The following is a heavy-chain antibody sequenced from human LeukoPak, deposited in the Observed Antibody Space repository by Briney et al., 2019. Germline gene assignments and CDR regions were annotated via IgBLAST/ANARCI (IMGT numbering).Heavy chain of an antibody. CDR3: ARVSVKRSSTSWGAFDI. J-gene: IGHJ3*02. V-gene: IGHV3-7*01. CDR2: IKQDGSEK. Sequence: GGFLRLSCAASGFTFSSYWMSWVRQAPGKGLEWVANIKQDGSEKYYVDSVKGRFTISRDNAKNSLYLQMNSLRAEDTAVYYCARVSVKRSSTSWGAFDIWGQGTMVTVSS. D-gene: IGHD2-2*01. CDR1: GFTFSSYW.